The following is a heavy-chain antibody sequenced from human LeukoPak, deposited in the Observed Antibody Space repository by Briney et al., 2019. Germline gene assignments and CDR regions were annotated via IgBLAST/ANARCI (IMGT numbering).Heavy chain of an antibody. V-gene: IGHV3-30*02. Sequence: GGSLRLSCAASGFTFSSYGMHWVRQAPGKGLEWEAFIRYDGSNKYYADSVKGRFTISRDNSKNTLYLQMNSLRAEDTAVYYCAKDSGIYYYYYYMDVWGKGTTVTVSS. J-gene: IGHJ6*03. CDR1: GFTFSSYG. CDR3: AKDSGIYYYYYYMDV. CDR2: IRYDGSNK.